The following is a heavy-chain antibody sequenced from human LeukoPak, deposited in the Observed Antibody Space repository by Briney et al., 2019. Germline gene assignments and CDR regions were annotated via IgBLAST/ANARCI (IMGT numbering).Heavy chain of an antibody. CDR3: AREGDSSGWLDY. CDR2: IYYSGST. V-gene: IGHV4-30-4*01. J-gene: IGHJ4*02. Sequence: PSETLSLTCTVSGGSISSGDYYWSWIRQPPGKGLEWIGYIYYSGSTYYNPSLKSRVTIPVDTSKNQFSLKLSSVTAADTAVYYCAREGDSSGWLDYWGQGTLVTVSS. CDR1: GGSISSGDYY. D-gene: IGHD6-19*01.